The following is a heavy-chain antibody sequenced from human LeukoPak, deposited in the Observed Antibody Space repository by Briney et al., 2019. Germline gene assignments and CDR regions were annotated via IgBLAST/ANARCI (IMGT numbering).Heavy chain of an antibody. Sequence: ASVKVSFKASGYTFTSYGISWVRPAPGQGLEWMGWISAYNGNTNYAQKLQGRVTMTTDTSTSTAYMELRSLRSDDTAVYYCARVRGKLDYDILTGPNWFDPWGQGTLVTVSS. CDR3: ARVRGKLDYDILTGPNWFDP. CDR2: ISAYNGNT. D-gene: IGHD3-9*01. CDR1: GYTFTSYG. J-gene: IGHJ5*02. V-gene: IGHV1-18*04.